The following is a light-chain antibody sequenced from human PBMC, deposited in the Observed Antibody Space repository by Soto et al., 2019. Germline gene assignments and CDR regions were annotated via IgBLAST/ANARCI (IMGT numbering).Light chain of an antibody. CDR2: DNS. V-gene: IGLV1-40*01. CDR1: SSNIGAGYD. CDR3: QSYDISLSGKV. J-gene: IGLJ3*02. Sequence: QLVLTQPPSVSGAPGQRVTISCTGSSSNIGAGYDVHWYQQLPGTAPKLLIYDNSNRPSGVPDRFSGSKSGTSASLAITGLQAEDEADYYCQSYDISLSGKVFGGGTKLTVL.